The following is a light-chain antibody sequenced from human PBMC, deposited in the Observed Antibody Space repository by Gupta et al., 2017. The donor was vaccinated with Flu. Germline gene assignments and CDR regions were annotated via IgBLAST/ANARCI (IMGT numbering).Light chain of an antibody. V-gene: IGKV1-39*01. CDR3: QRCDRLPYT. Sequence: IQLTPSPPSLSGSAGDRITMNCRASQNITTYLSCFHQTPGLAPNLLIYRTSKLHTGLPPRISGSASATDIALTITMLHPEDSETYSCQRCDRLPYTFGQGTILEI. J-gene: IGKJ2*01. CDR2: RTS. CDR1: QNITTY.